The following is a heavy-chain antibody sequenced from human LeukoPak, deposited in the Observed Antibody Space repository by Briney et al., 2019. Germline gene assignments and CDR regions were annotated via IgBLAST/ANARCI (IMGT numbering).Heavy chain of an antibody. Sequence: SQTLSLTCTVSGGSISSGSYYWSWIRQPAGKGLEWIWRIYTSGSTNYNPSLKSRVTISVDTSKNQFSLKLSSVTAADTAVYYCARDRTAMAREPVYFDYWGQGTLVTVSS. J-gene: IGHJ4*02. V-gene: IGHV4-61*02. CDR1: GGSISSGSYY. D-gene: IGHD5-18*01. CDR3: ARDRTAMAREPVYFDY. CDR2: IYTSGST.